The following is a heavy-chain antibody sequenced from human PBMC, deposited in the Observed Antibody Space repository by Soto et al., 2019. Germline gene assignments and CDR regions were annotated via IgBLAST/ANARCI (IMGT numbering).Heavy chain of an antibody. J-gene: IGHJ3*02. V-gene: IGHV4-39*07. CDR1: GGSISNSSYL. D-gene: IGHD2-15*01. CDR3: AREEGVRVVAATPQSYAFDI. CDR2: ISYSGST. Sequence: PSETLSLTCTVSGGSISNSSYLWGWIRQPPGKGLQWIGSISYSGSTDYNPSLKSRVTISVDTSKNQFSLKLSSVTAADTAVYYCAREEGVRVVAATPQSYAFDIWGQGTMVTVSS.